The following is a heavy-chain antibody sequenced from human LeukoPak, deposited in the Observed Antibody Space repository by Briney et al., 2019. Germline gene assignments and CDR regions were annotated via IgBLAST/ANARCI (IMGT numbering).Heavy chain of an antibody. V-gene: IGHV4-34*01. Sequence: SETLSLTCAVYGGSFSGYYWSWIRQPPGRGLEWIGEINHSGSTNYNPSLKSRVTISVDTSKNQFSLKLSSVTAADTAVYYCARGYSSSWSRYWGQGTLDTVSS. J-gene: IGHJ4*02. CDR1: GGSFSGYY. D-gene: IGHD6-13*01. CDR2: INHSGST. CDR3: ARGYSSSWSRY.